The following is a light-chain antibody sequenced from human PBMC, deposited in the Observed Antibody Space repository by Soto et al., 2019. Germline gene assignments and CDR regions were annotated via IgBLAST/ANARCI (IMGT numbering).Light chain of an antibody. CDR1: QSVSSY. CDR3: KQRGQGFT. Sequence: EIVLTQSPATLSLSPGERATLSCRASQSVSSYLAWYQQKPGQAPRLLIYDASNRATGIPARFSGSGSGTNFTLTISSLEPEDFAFYYCKQRGQGFTFGPGTKVNIK. V-gene: IGKV3-11*01. CDR2: DAS. J-gene: IGKJ3*01.